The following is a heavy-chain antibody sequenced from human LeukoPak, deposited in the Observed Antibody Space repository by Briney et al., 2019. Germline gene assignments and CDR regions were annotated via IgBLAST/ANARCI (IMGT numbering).Heavy chain of an antibody. J-gene: IGHJ4*02. V-gene: IGHV3-48*02. Sequence: GGSLRLSCAASGFTFSSYSMNWVRQAPGKGLEWVSYISSSSSTIYYADSVKGRFTISRDNAKNSLYLQMNSLRDEDTAVYYCARVEHGSGNYAPSFDYWGQGTLITVSS. CDR3: ARVEHGSGNYAPSFDY. CDR1: GFTFSSYS. CDR2: ISSSSSTI. D-gene: IGHD3-10*01.